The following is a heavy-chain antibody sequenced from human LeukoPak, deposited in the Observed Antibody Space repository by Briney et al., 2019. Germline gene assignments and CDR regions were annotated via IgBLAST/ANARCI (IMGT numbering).Heavy chain of an antibody. CDR1: GFTVSNNY. CDR2: IYSGGNT. D-gene: IGHD3-10*01. J-gene: IGHJ4*02. V-gene: IGHV3-66*01. CDR3: ANLDFGFGTSFDY. Sequence: GGSLRLSCAASSGFTVSNNYMSWVRQAPGKGLEWVSVIYSGGNTYYGDSVKGRFIISRDNSKNTLYLQMNSLRAEDTAVYYCANLDFGFGTSFDYWGQGTLVTVSS.